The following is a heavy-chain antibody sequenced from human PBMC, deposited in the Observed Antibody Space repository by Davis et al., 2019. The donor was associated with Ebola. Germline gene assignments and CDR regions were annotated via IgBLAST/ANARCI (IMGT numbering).Heavy chain of an antibody. V-gene: IGHV3-11*01. CDR2: ISSSGSTI. D-gene: IGHD1-1*01. CDR1: GFTFSDYY. CDR3: ARAETGTTSGGLDY. Sequence: GESLKISCAASGFTFSDYYMSWIRQAPGKGLEWVSYISSSGSTIYYADSVKGRFTISRDNAKNSLYLQMNSLRAEDTAVYYCARAETGTTSGGLDYWGQGTLVTVSS. J-gene: IGHJ4*02.